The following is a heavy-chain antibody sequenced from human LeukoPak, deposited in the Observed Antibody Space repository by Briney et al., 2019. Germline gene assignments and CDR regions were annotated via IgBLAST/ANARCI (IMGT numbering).Heavy chain of an antibody. J-gene: IGHJ5*02. CDR3: AKGPLTTSGSYRYTRFDP. Sequence: SVKVSCKASGGTFSSYAISWVRQAPGQGLEWMGRIIPILGIANYAQKFQGRVTTTADKSTSTAYMELSSLRSEDTAVYYCAKGPLTTSGSYRYTRFDPWGQGTLVTVSS. D-gene: IGHD3-16*02. CDR1: GGTFSSYA. V-gene: IGHV1-69*04. CDR2: IIPILGIA.